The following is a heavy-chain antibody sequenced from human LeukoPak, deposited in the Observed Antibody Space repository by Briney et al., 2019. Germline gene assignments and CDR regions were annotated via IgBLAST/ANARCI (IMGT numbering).Heavy chain of an antibody. CDR2: LFDSGDR. Sequence: SETLSLTCTVSGGSIISSHHYWGWIRQPPGKGLEWIGSLFDSGDRYYNPSLMRRVTMSADTSKNQFSLRLSSVTAADTAVYYCARQRVQLGAFDIWGRGSVVTVSS. CDR1: GGSIISSHHY. D-gene: IGHD1-1*01. J-gene: IGHJ3*02. V-gene: IGHV4-39*01. CDR3: ARQRVQLGAFDI.